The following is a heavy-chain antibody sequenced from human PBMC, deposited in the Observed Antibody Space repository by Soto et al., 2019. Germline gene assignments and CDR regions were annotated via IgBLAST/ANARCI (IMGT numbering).Heavy chain of an antibody. J-gene: IGHJ4*02. CDR3: ASSVYPPAPYDY. CDR1: GGTFSSYA. CDR2: IIPIFGTA. Sequence: SVKVSCKASGGTFSSYAISWVRQAPGQGLEWMGGIIPIFGTANYAQKFQGRVTMTTDTSTSTAYMELRSLRSDDTAVYYCASSVYPPAPYDYWGQGTLVTVSS. D-gene: IGHD3-10*01. V-gene: IGHV1-69*05.